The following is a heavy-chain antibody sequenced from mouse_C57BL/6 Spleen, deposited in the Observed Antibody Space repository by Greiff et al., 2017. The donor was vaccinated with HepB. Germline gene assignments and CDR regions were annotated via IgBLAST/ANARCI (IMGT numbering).Heavy chain of an antibody. D-gene: IGHD2-4*01. Sequence: VQLQQPGAELVKPGASVKVSCKASGYTFTSYWMHWVKQRPGQGLEWIGRIHPSDSDTNYNQKFKGKGTLTENKYSNTAYMQLSSLRSEDSAVYYYAIRYYDYDGAMDYWGQGTSVTVSS. J-gene: IGHJ4*01. CDR2: IHPSDSDT. CDR3: AIRYYDYDGAMDY. V-gene: IGHV1-74*01. CDR1: GYTFTSYW.